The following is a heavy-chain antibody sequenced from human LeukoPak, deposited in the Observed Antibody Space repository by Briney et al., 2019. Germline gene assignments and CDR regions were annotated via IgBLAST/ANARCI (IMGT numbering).Heavy chain of an antibody. D-gene: IGHD5-18*01. CDR2: IYYSGST. V-gene: IGHV4-31*03. J-gene: IGHJ5*02. Sequence: SETLSLTCTVSGGSISSGGYYWSWIRQHPGKGLEWIGYIYYSGSTYYNPSLKSRVTISVDTSKNQFSLKLSSVTAADTAVYYCATRPRGYSYGTNWFDPWGQGTLVTVSS. CDR1: GGSISSGGYY. CDR3: ATRPRGYSYGTNWFDP.